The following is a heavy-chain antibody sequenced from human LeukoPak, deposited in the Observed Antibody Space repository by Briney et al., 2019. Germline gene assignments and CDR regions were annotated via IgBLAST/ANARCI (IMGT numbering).Heavy chain of an antibody. Sequence: GGSLRLSCAASGFTFSSYSMNWVRQAPGKGLEWVSSISSSSSYIYYADSVKGRFTISRDNAKNSLYLQMNSPRAEDTAVYYCARDIGGDGGDCCPGGYFDLWGRGTLVTVSS. D-gene: IGHD2-21*02. V-gene: IGHV3-21*01. CDR2: ISSSSSYI. CDR1: GFTFSSYS. CDR3: ARDIGGDGGDCCPGGYFDL. J-gene: IGHJ2*01.